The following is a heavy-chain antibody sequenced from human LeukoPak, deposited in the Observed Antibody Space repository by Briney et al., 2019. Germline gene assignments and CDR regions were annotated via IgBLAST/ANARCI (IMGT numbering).Heavy chain of an antibody. V-gene: IGHV4-39*07. CDR1: GGSISSSSYY. CDR2: IYYSGST. CDR3: ARHLRSGAVDY. D-gene: IGHD4-17*01. J-gene: IGHJ4*02. Sequence: SETLSLTCTVSGGSISSSSYYWGWIRQPPGKGLEWIGSIYYSGSTYYNPSLKSRVTISVDTSKNQFSLKLSSVTAADTAVYYCARHLRSGAVDYWGQGTLVTVSS.